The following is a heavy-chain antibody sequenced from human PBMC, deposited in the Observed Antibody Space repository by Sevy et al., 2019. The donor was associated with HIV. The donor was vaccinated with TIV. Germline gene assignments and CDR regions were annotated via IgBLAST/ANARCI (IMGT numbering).Heavy chain of an antibody. Sequence: ASVKVSCKASGGTFSSYGISWVREAPGQGLEWMGGIIPILGTVNYAQKFQGRVTITADESTKTAYMELSSLRSEDTAVYYCARGGGNGWYYFDYWGQETLVTVSS. D-gene: IGHD6-19*01. CDR3: ARGGGNGWYYFDY. J-gene: IGHJ4*02. CDR2: IIPILGTV. V-gene: IGHV1-69*13. CDR1: GGTFSSYG.